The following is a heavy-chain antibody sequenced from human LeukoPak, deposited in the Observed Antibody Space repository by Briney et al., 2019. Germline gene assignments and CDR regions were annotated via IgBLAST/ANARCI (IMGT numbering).Heavy chain of an antibody. CDR2: IIPIFGTA. D-gene: IGHD7-27*01. CDR1: GGTFSSYA. Sequence: ASVKVSCKASGGTFSSYAISWVRQAPGQGLEWMGGIIPIFGTANYAQKFQGRVTMTRDSSISIGYMELSRLKSDDTAVYYCTADKKLGDFDYWGQGTLVTVSS. CDR3: TADKKLGDFDY. V-gene: IGHV1-69*05. J-gene: IGHJ4*02.